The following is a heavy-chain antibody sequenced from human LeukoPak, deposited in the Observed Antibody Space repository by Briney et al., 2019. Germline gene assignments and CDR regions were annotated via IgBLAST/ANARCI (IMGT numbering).Heavy chain of an antibody. CDR2: ISHFGST. CDR1: GGSFSGYS. Sequence: PSETLSLTCAIYGGSFSGYSWTWIRQPPGKGLEWIGEISHFGSTKYIPSLESRVSLSLDTSKNQFSLELSSVTAADTAVYYCARHFVAGLQWLVPLSPNWFDPWGQGTLVTVSS. D-gene: IGHD6-19*01. V-gene: IGHV4-34*01. CDR3: ARHFVAGLQWLVPLSPNWFDP. J-gene: IGHJ5*02.